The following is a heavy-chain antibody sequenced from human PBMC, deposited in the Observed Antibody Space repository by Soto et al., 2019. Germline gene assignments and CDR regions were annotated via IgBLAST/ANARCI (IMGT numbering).Heavy chain of an antibody. CDR1: GYTLTELS. CDR3: AGARIFMPTHYYYYMDV. Sequence: ASVKVSCKVSGYTLTELSMHWVRQAPGKGLEWMGGFDPEDGETIYAQKFQGRVTMTEDTSTDTAYMELSSLRSEDTDVYYCAGARIFMPTHYYYYMDVWGKGTTVTVSS. V-gene: IGHV1-24*01. D-gene: IGHD2-15*01. J-gene: IGHJ6*03. CDR2: FDPEDGET.